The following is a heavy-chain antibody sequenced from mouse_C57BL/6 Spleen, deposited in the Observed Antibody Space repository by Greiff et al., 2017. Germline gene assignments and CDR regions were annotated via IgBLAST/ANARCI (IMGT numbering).Heavy chain of an antibody. CDR2: IDPENGDT. J-gene: IGHJ1*03. D-gene: IGHD1-1*01. V-gene: IGHV14-4*01. CDR3: TTPSTVVAHYWYFDV. Sequence: VQLKESGAELVRPGASVKLSCTASGFNIKDDYMHWVKQRPEQGLEWIGWIDPENGDTEYASKFQGKATITADTSSNTAYLQLSSLTSEDTAVYYCTTPSTVVAHYWYFDVWGTGTTVTVSS. CDR1: GFNIKDDY.